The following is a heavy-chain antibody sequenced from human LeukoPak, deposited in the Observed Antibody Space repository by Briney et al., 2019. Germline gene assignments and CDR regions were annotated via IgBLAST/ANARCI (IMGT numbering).Heavy chain of an antibody. V-gene: IGHV1-18*01. CDR3: ARGPYCSGGSCYSQYFDY. D-gene: IGHD2-15*01. Sequence: GASVTVSCKTSVYTFTSYGISWVRQAPGQGLEWMGWISASYDDTRFAQRLQGRVSMTTDTSTNTAYMDLTSLTSDDTAVYYCARGPYCSGGSCYSQYFDYWGQGTLVTVSS. CDR2: ISASYDDT. CDR1: VYTFTSYG. J-gene: IGHJ4*02.